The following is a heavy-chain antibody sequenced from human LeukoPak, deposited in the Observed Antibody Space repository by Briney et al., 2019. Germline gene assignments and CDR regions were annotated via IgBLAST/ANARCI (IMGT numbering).Heavy chain of an antibody. J-gene: IGHJ4*02. D-gene: IGHD6-13*01. CDR2: IYYSGST. Sequence: SETLSLTCAVSGGSISSYYWSWIRQPPGKGLEWIGYIYYSGSTNYNPSLKSRVTISVDTSKNQFSLKLLSVTAADTAVYYCARGMQQLYHFDSWGRGTPVAVSS. V-gene: IGHV4-59*01. CDR3: ARGMQQLYHFDS. CDR1: GGSISSYY.